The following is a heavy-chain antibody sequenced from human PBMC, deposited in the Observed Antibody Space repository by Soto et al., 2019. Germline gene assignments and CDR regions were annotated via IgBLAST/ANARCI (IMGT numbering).Heavy chain of an antibody. J-gene: IGHJ4*02. CDR2: IYWDDDK. Sequence: SGPTLMNPTQTLTLTCSLSGFSVSSNGARVGWIRQPPGKALEWLALIYWDDDKKYNPSLKSRLTSTKDTSENQVVLTVTDVDPADTATYYCVHSTLGSYGHVYFDYWGQGTLVTVSS. CDR3: VHSTLGSYGHVYFDY. D-gene: IGHD5-18*01. V-gene: IGHV2-5*02. CDR1: GFSVSSNGAR.